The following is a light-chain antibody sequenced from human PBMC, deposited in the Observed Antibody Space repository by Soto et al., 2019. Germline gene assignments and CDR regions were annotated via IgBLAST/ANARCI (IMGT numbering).Light chain of an antibody. J-gene: IGLJ1*01. V-gene: IGLV2-8*01. CDR1: MRDVGAYNL. Sequence: QSALTQPASVSGSAGQSITISCSGTMRDVGAYNLVSWYQQHPGTAPKLIIYEVNRRPSGVPDRFSGSKSGNTASLTVSGLQAEDEADYYCTSYAGSNNRGVFGSGTKLTVL. CDR2: EVN. CDR3: TSYAGSNNRGV.